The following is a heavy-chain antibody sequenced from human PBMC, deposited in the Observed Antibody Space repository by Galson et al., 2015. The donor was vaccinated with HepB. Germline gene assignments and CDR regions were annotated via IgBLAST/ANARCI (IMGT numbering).Heavy chain of an antibody. CDR2: ISSSSSYI. CDR3: ARDRRQWLALNNWFDP. Sequence: SLRLSCAASGFTFSSYSMNWVRQAPGKGLEWVSSISSSSSYIYYADSVKGRFTISRDNAKNSLYLQMNSLRAEDTAVYYCARDRRQWLALNNWFDPWGQGTLVTVSS. D-gene: IGHD6-19*01. CDR1: GFTFSSYS. V-gene: IGHV3-21*01. J-gene: IGHJ5*02.